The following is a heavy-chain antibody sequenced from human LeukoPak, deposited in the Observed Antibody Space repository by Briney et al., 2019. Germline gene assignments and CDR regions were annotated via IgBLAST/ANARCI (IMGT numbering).Heavy chain of an antibody. CDR2: ISGSGGST. CDR3: ATGTIPDYFDY. V-gene: IGHV3-23*01. CDR1: GFTFSSYA. J-gene: IGHJ4*02. Sequence: GGSLRLSCAASGFTFSSYAMSWVRQAPGKGLEWVSAISGSGGSTYYADSVKGRFTISRDNSKNTLYLQMNSLRAEDAAVYYCATGTIPDYFDYWGQGTLVTVSS. D-gene: IGHD3-3*01.